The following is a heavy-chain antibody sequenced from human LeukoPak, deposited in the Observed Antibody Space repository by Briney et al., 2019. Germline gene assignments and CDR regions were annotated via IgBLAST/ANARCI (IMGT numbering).Heavy chain of an antibody. CDR3: ARDFDSEDAFDI. J-gene: IGHJ3*02. V-gene: IGHV4-59*01. CDR1: GGSISGYY. Sequence: SETLSLTCTVSGGSISGYYWSWIRQPPGKGLEWVGYISYSGSTNYNPSLKSRVTISVDTSKNQFSLKLSSVTAADTAIYYCARDFDSEDAFDIWGQGTMVTVSS. D-gene: IGHD3-22*01. CDR2: ISYSGST.